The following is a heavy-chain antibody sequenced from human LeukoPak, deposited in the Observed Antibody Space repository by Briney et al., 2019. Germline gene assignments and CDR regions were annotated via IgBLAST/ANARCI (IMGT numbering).Heavy chain of an antibody. CDR1: GGSISSSNW. CDR2: IYHSGST. J-gene: IGHJ4*02. V-gene: IGHV4-4*02. Sequence: ASETLSLTCAASGGSISSSNWWHWVRQPPGKGLAWIGEIYHSGSTTYNPSLKSRVTISVDKSKNQFSLRLDSVTAADTAVYYCARDLQTLAAAYWGQGTLVTVSS. CDR3: ARDLQTLAAAY. D-gene: IGHD6-25*01.